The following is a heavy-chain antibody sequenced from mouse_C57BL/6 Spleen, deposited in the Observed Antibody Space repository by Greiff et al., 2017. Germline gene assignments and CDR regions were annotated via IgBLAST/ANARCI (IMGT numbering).Heavy chain of an antibody. J-gene: IGHJ2*01. CDR2: IYPGSGST. Sequence: QVQLQQPGAELVKPGASVKMSCTASGYTFTSYWITWVKQRPGQGLEWIGDIYPGSGSTTYNEKFKGKATLTVDTSSSTAYMQLRSLTSEDSAVYYCARSFYGSSSSFDYWGQGTIRTVSS. CDR3: ARSFYGSSSSFDY. D-gene: IGHD1-1*01. V-gene: IGHV1-55*01. CDR1: GYTFTSYW.